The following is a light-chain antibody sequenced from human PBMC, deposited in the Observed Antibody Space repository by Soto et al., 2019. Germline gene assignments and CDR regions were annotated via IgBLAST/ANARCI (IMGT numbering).Light chain of an antibody. CDR2: SAS. CDR1: QSVMTK. V-gene: IGKV3-15*01. J-gene: IGKJ1*01. Sequence: EIVLTQSPGTLSLSPGERATLSCRASQSVMTKLAWYQKKPGQAPRLLIYSASIRATGIPARFSGSGSGTEFSLTISSLQPEDFAIYYCQQYSDWPPWTFGQGTRWIS. CDR3: QQYSDWPPWT.